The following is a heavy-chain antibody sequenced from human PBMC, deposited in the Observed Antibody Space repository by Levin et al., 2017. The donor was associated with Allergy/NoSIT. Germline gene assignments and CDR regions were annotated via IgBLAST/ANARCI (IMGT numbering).Heavy chain of an antibody. J-gene: IGHJ4*02. CDR2: IYYSGST. CDR1: GGSISSGGYY. D-gene: IGHD5-12*01. CDR3: ARSDRGYDLFYFDY. V-gene: IGHV4-31*03. Sequence: SQTLSLTCTVSGGSISSGGYYWSWIRQHPGKGLEWIGYIYYSGSTYYNPSLKSRVTISVDTSKNQFSLKLSSVTAADTAVYYCARSDRGYDLFYFDYWGQGTLVTVSS.